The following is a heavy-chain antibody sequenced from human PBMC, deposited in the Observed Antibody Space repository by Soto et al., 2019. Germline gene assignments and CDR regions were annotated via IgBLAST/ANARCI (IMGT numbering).Heavy chain of an antibody. V-gene: IGHV3-23*01. CDR2: IRGSGGNT. CDR3: ARVNAQILSSGWYGGDDI. CDR1: GFTFSTYA. Sequence: EVQLLESGGGLVQPGGSLRLSCAASGFTFSTYAMSWVRQAPGKGLEWVATIRGSGGNTNYADSVKGRFTTSRDNSENTVYLQMNSLRAEDTAVYYCARVNAQILSSGWYGGDDIWGHGTMVTVSS. J-gene: IGHJ3*02. D-gene: IGHD6-19*01.